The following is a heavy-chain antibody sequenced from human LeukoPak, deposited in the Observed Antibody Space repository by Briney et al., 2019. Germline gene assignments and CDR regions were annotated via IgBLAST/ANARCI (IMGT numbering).Heavy chain of an antibody. CDR2: ISSSSSYI. D-gene: IGHD3-10*01. Sequence: GGSLRLSCAASGFTFSSYSMNWVRQAPGKGLEWVSSISSSSSYIYYADSVKGRFTISRDSAKNSLYLQMNSLRAEDTAVYYCARDRMVRGVIENYYYYYGMDVWGQGTTVTVSS. CDR1: GFTFSSYS. CDR3: ARDRMVRGVIENYYYYYGMDV. V-gene: IGHV3-21*01. J-gene: IGHJ6*02.